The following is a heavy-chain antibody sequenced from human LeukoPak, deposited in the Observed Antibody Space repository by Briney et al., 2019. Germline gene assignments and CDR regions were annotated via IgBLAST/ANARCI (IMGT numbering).Heavy chain of an antibody. CDR1: GGSISSSAHS. J-gene: IGHJ3*01. D-gene: IGHD6-13*01. Sequence: NPSETLSLTCTVSGGSISSSAHSWGWMRQPPGKGLEWIGTIYYSGSTYYNPSLKSRVTISVDTSKDQFSLKLSPVTAADTAVYYCARRHYSTSYSASDVWGQGTMVTVSS. CDR3: ARRHYSTSYSASDV. CDR2: IYYSGST. V-gene: IGHV4-39*01.